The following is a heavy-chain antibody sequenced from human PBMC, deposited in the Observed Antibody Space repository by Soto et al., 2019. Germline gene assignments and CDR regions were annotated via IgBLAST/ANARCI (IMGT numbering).Heavy chain of an antibody. V-gene: IGHV6-1*01. CDR3: ARGRRYCSGGSCPRDYYYYYYMYV. Sequence: SQTLSLTCAISGDSVSSNSAAWNWIRQSQSRGLEWLGRTYYRSKWYNDYAVSVKSRITINPDTSKNQFSLQLNSVTPEDTAVYYCARGRRYCSGGSCPRDYYYYYYMYVWGKGTTVTVSS. CDR2: TYYRSKWYN. D-gene: IGHD2-15*01. J-gene: IGHJ6*03. CDR1: GDSVSSNSAA.